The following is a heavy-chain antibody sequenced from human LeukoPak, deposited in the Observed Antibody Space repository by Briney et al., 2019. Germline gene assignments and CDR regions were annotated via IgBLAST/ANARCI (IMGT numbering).Heavy chain of an antibody. Sequence: GGSLRLSCAASGFTFSSYGMHWVRQASGKGLEWVGRIRSRANSYATAYAASVKGRFTISRDDSKNTAYLQMNSLKTEDTAVYYCTRRSQDGYEDYWGQGTLVTVSS. CDR1: GFTFSSYG. CDR2: IRSRANSYAT. D-gene: IGHD5-24*01. J-gene: IGHJ4*02. CDR3: TRRSQDGYEDY. V-gene: IGHV3-73*01.